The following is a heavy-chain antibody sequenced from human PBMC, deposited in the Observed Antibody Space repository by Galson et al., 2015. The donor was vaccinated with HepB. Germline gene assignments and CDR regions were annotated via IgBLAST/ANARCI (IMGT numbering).Heavy chain of an antibody. Sequence: SVKVSCRASGYTFTSYYMHWVRQAPGQGLEWMGIINPSGGSTSYAQKFQGRVTMTRDTSTSTVYMELSSLRSEDTAVYYCAREPMVDIEGVPAAMAPYYYGMDVWGQGTTVTVSS. V-gene: IGHV1-46*01. CDR2: INPSGGST. CDR1: GYTFTSYY. J-gene: IGHJ6*02. CDR3: AREPMVDIEGVPAAMAPYYYGMDV. D-gene: IGHD2-2*01.